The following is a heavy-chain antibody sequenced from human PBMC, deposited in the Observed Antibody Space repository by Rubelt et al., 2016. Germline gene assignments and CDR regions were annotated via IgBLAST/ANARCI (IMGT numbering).Heavy chain of an antibody. CDR2: IIPIFGTA. CDR3: AREQRLVGGWFDP. CDR1: GGTFSSYA. D-gene: IGHD6-13*01. V-gene: IGHV1-69*01. Sequence: QVQLVQSGAEVKKPGSSVKVSCKASGGTFSSYAISWVRQAPGQGLEWMGGIIPIFGTANYEQKCTGRVTVTADESTSTAYMVLSSLRSEDTAVYYCAREQRLVGGWFDPWGQGTLVTVSS. J-gene: IGHJ5*02.